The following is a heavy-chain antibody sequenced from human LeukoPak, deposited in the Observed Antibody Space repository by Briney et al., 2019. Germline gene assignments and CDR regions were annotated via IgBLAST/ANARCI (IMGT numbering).Heavy chain of an antibody. CDR2: INPNSGGT. CDR1: GYTFTGYY. Sequence: GASVKVSCKASGYTFTGYYMHWVRRAPGQGLEWMGRINPNSGGTNYAQKFQGRVTMTRDTSISTAYMELSRLRSDDTAVYYCARRPGSGELLTVGNWFDPWGQGTLVTVSS. CDR3: ARRPGSGELLTVGNWFDP. V-gene: IGHV1-2*06. J-gene: IGHJ5*02. D-gene: IGHD3-10*01.